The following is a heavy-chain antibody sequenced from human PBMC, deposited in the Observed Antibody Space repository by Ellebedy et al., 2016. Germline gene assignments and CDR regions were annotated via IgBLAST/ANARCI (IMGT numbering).Heavy chain of an antibody. V-gene: IGHV3-7*01. Sequence: GGSLRLXXAASGFNFGFYTMNWVRQVPGKGLEWVANIDPSGGAKSYVDSVRGRFAISRDNAENSLYLQMSSLRVDDTAVYYCAGWGDGLNPWGQGAPVTVSS. D-gene: IGHD3-16*01. CDR2: IDPSGGAK. J-gene: IGHJ5*02. CDR1: GFNFGFYT. CDR3: AGWGDGLNP.